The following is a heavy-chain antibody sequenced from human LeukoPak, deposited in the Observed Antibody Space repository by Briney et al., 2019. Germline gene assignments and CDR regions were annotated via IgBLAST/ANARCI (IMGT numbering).Heavy chain of an antibody. J-gene: IGHJ4*02. Sequence: GGSLRPSCAASGSTFTSHSMNWVRQAPGKGLEGVSFISNSGSYIYYADSVKGRLPIYRDNAKHSLYMQLNSLRAEDTDVSYCARDDSSSWYVDCWGQGTLVTVSS. CDR2: ISNSGSYI. CDR1: GSTFTSHS. V-gene: IGHV3-21*01. D-gene: IGHD6-13*01. CDR3: ARDDSSSWYVDC.